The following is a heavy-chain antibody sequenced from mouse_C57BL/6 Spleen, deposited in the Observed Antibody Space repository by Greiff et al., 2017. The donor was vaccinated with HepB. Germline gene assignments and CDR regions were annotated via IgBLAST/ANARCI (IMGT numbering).Heavy chain of an antibody. J-gene: IGHJ3*01. CDR1: GYTFTSYW. CDR3: ALYDGYYFAY. D-gene: IGHD2-3*01. CDR2: IHPNSGST. Sequence: QVQLQQSGAELVKPGASVKLSCKASGYTFTSYWMHWVKQRPGQGLEWIGMIHPNSGSTNYNEKFKSKATLTVDKSSSTAYMQLSSLTSEASAVYYCALYDGYYFAYWGQGTLVTVSA. V-gene: IGHV1-64*01.